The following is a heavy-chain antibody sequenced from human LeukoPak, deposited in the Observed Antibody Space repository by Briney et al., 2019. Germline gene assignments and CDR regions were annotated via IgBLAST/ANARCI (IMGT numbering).Heavy chain of an antibody. Sequence: SETLSLTCTVSGGSISSGGYYWSWIRQHPGKGLEWIGYIYYSGSTYYNPSLKSRVTISVDTSKNQFSLKLSSVTAADTAVYYCARSFSEYYYDSSGYPYPDAFDIWGQGTMVTVSS. CDR1: GGSISSGGYY. CDR2: IYYSGST. V-gene: IGHV4-31*03. J-gene: IGHJ3*02. D-gene: IGHD3-22*01. CDR3: ARSFSEYYYDSSGYPYPDAFDI.